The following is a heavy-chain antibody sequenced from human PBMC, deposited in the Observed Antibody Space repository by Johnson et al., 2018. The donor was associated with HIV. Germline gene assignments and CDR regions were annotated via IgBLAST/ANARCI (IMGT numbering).Heavy chain of an antibody. CDR2: ISGSGGST. D-gene: IGHD6-13*01. J-gene: IGHJ3*02. Sequence: VQLVESGGGLVQPGGSLRLSCAASGFTFSSYAMSWVRQAPGKGLEWVSAISGSGGSTYYADSVKGRVTISRDNSKNTLYLQMNSLRAEDTAVYYCAAWDSSREYAFDIWGQGTMVTVSS. V-gene: IGHV3-23*04. CDR1: GFTFSSYA. CDR3: AAWDSSREYAFDI.